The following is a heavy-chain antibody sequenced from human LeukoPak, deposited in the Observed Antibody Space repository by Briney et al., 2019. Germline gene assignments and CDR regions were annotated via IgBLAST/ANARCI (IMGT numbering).Heavy chain of an antibody. CDR3: ARSYDILTGYHLDY. Sequence: LVASVKVSCKAFGYTFTGYYMHWVRQAPGQGLEWMGWINPNSGGTNYAQKFQGRVTMTRDTSISTAYMELSRLRSDDTAVYYCARSYDILTGYHLDYWGQGTLVTVSS. CDR1: GYTFTGYY. D-gene: IGHD3-9*01. CDR2: INPNSGGT. V-gene: IGHV1-2*03. J-gene: IGHJ4*02.